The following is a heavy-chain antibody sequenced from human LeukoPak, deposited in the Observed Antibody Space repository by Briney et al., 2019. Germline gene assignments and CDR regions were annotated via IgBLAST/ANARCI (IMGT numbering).Heavy chain of an antibody. Sequence: GGSLRLSCAASGFTFSTYAMSWVRQAPGKGLEWVSDISGSGVNTYYADSVKGRFTISRDNSKNTLYLEMNSLRAEDMAVYYCAKKWGAYFDYWGQGTLVTVSS. V-gene: IGHV3-23*01. CDR2: ISGSGVNT. CDR1: GFTFSTYA. CDR3: AKKWGAYFDY. J-gene: IGHJ4*02. D-gene: IGHD3-16*01.